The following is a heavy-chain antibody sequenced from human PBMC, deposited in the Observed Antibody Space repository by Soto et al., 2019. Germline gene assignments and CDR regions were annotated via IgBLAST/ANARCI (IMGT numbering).Heavy chain of an antibody. CDR3: ARKPGVTTYYYYYGMDV. V-gene: IGHV4-30-4*01. J-gene: IGHJ6*02. CDR2: IYYSGST. D-gene: IGHD4-17*01. CDR1: GGSISSGDYY. Sequence: QVQLQESGPGLVKPSQTLSLTCTVSGGSISSGDYYWSWIRQPPGKGLEWIGYIYYSGSTYYNPSLKSRVTISVDTSKKQFSLKLSSVTAADTAVYYCARKPGVTTYYYYYGMDVWGQGTTVTVSS.